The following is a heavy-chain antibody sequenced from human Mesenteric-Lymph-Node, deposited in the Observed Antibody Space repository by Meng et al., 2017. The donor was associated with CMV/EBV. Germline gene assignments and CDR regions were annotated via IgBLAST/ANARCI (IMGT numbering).Heavy chain of an antibody. CDR1: YY. D-gene: IGHD3-22*01. Sequence: YYWAWVRQPPGKGLEWIASIYYSGNTFYNPSLKGRVSMSVDTSKNQFSLKLYSVTAADTAVYYCARELINYYDSGTDPYYFDYWGPGTLVTVSS. J-gene: IGHJ4*02. CDR2: IYYSGNT. CDR3: ARELINYYDSGTDPYYFDY. V-gene: IGHV4-39*01.